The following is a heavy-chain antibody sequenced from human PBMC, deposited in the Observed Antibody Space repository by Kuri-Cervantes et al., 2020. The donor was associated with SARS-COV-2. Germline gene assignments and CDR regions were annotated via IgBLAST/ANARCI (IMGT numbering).Heavy chain of an antibody. CDR3: ARASLQEYSGSYFHYFDY. Sequence: GESLKISCAASGFTFSGYYMNWVRQAPGKGLEWVSSISSSSTIYYADSVKGRFTISRDNAKNSLYLQMNSLRAEDTAVYYCARASLQEYSGSYFHYFDYWGQGTLVTVSS. J-gene: IGHJ4*02. CDR1: GFTFSGYY. CDR2: ISSSSTI. V-gene: IGHV3-69-1*02. D-gene: IGHD1-26*01.